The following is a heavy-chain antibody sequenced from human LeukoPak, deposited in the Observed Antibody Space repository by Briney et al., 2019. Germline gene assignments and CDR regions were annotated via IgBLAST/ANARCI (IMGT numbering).Heavy chain of an antibody. D-gene: IGHD2-8*01. CDR3: AKDGVGDDYYHFYYMDV. CDR1: GFTFSSYA. J-gene: IGHJ6*03. Sequence: GGSLRLSCATSGFTFSSYAMNWVRQAPGKGLEWVSYISSSGSTIYYADSVKGRFTISRDNSKSTLFLQMNSLRGEDTAVYYCAKDGVGDDYYHFYYMDVWGKGTTVTVSS. V-gene: IGHV3-48*01. CDR2: ISSSGSTI.